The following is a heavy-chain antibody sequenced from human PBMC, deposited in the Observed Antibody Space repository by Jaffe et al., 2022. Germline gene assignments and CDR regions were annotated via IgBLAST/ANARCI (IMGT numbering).Heavy chain of an antibody. CDR1: GGSISSGSYY. V-gene: IGHV4-61*02. D-gene: IGHD3-10*01. CDR2: IYTSGST. CDR3: ARDTMVRGVIIYYMDV. J-gene: IGHJ6*03. Sequence: QVQLQESGPGLVKPSQTLSLTCTVSGGSISSGSYYWSWIRQPAGKGLEWIGRIYTSGSTNYNPSLKSRVTISVDTSKNQFSLKLSSVTAADTAVYYCARDTMVRGVIIYYMDVWGKGTTVTVSS.